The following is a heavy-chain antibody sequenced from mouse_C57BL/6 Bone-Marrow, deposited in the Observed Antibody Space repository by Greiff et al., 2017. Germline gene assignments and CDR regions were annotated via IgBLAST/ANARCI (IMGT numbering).Heavy chain of an antibody. V-gene: IGHV1-81*01. CDR3: ARSGSSYRYFDV. D-gene: IGHD1-1*01. J-gene: IGHJ1*03. Sequence: QVQLQQSGAELARPGASVKLSCKASGYTFTSYGISWVKQRTGQGLEWIGEIYPRSGNTYYNEKFKGKATLTADKSSSTAYMELRSLTSEDSAVYFCARSGSSYRYFDVWGTGTTVTVSS. CDR2: IYPRSGNT. CDR1: GYTFTSYG.